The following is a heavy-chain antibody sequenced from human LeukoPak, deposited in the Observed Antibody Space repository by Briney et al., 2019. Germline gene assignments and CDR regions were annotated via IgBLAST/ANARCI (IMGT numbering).Heavy chain of an antibody. V-gene: IGHV3-48*01. CDR3: ARAVGHGSGSPRMDV. Sequence: GGSLRLSSADSGFTFNIHIVNFVRQAPGKGLEWVSYIPSSSSTIYYADSVKGRFTISRDNAKNSLFLQMNSLRADDTAVYYCARAVGHGSGSPRMDVWGNGTTVTVSS. D-gene: IGHD3-10*01. J-gene: IGHJ6*04. CDR1: GFTFNIHI. CDR2: IPSSSSTI.